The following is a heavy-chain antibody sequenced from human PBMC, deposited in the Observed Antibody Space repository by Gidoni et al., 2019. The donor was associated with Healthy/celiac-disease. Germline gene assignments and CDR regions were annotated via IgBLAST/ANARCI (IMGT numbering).Heavy chain of an antibody. V-gene: IGHV3-48*04. CDR3: ARDYLWDFDY. J-gene: IGHJ4*02. D-gene: IGHD3-10*01. Sequence: KGLEWVSYISSSSSTIYYADSVKGRFTISRDNAKNSLYLQMNSLRAEDTAVYYCARDYLWDFDYWGQGTLVTVSS. CDR2: ISSSSSTI.